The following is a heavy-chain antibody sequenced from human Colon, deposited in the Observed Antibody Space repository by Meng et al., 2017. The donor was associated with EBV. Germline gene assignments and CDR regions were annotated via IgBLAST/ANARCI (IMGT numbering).Heavy chain of an antibody. CDR3: ARRRGGSGRDC. CDR1: GGSISSSHYY. V-gene: IGHV4-39*01. CDR2: IYHSGST. D-gene: IGHD3-10*01. J-gene: IGHJ4*02. Sequence: QLPLQEAGPGVVKPSEPQSLSCTVSGGSISSSHYYWGWVRQPPGKGLQWIGTIYHSGSTSYNPSLQSRVTMFVDTSKNQFSLMLTSVTATDTAVYYCARRRGGSGRDCWGQGTPVTVSS.